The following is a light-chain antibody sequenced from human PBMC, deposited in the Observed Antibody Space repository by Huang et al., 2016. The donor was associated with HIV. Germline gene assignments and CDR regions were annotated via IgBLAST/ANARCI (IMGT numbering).Light chain of an antibody. V-gene: IGKV3-11*01. CDR2: DAS. Sequence: EIVLTQSPATLSLSPGERATLSCRASQNVHSFLVWYQHKPGQAPRLLMYDASNWATGIPARFRGSGSGTDFTLTITNLQSEDSAVYYCHQRSAWPLTFGGGTKVEI. CDR3: HQRSAWPLT. J-gene: IGKJ4*01. CDR1: QNVHSF.